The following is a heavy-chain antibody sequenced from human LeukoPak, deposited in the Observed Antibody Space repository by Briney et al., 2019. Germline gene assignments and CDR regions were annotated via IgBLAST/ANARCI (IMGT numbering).Heavy chain of an antibody. J-gene: IGHJ3*01. CDR3: AKDWQWERLTGAFNV. CDR2: ISHDGSKK. V-gene: IGHV3-30*18. Sequence: GGSLRLSCTASGFIFTSYGMHGVRQTPGRGLERVAGISHDGSKKYYADSVKGRLTISRDNSKNTLYLEMNSLRGDDTAVYYCAKDWQWERLTGAFNVWGQGTMVTVS. D-gene: IGHD1-26*01. CDR1: GFIFTSYG.